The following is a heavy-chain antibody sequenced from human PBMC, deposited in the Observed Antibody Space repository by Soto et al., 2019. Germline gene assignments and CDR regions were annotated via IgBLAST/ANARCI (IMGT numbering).Heavy chain of an antibody. CDR2: ISAYNGNT. V-gene: IGHV1-18*01. D-gene: IGHD6-19*01. J-gene: IGHJ4*02. Sequence: ASVKVSCKASGYTFTNYGISWVRQAPGQGLEWMGWISAYNGNTNYAQKLQGRVTMTTDTSTSTAYMELRSLRSDDTAVYYCARFGEWRAVAGHFDFWGQGTLVTVSS. CDR1: GYTFTNYG. CDR3: ARFGEWRAVAGHFDF.